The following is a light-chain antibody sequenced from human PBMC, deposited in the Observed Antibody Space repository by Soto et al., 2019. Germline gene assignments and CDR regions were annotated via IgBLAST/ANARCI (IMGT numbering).Light chain of an antibody. J-gene: IGLJ1*01. Sequence: SCELTQPPSVSVSPRQTASITSSGDKLGDKYACWYQQKPRQSPGLVIYQDSKRPSWIPERFSGSNSGNTAALTIGGTKGMDGADYSFQAWDSSTSYVFGTGTQLTVL. V-gene: IGLV3-1*01. CDR1: KLGDKY. CDR2: QDS. CDR3: QAWDSSTSYV.